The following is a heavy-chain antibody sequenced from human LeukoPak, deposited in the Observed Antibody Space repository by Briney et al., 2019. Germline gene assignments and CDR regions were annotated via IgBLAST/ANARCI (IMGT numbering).Heavy chain of an antibody. CDR1: GFIFSSYS. D-gene: IGHD5-12*01. J-gene: IGHJ6*03. CDR3: ARDRVVATLSRGYYYYYMDV. V-gene: IGHV3-21*01. CDR2: ISGSSSYI. Sequence: PGGSLRLSCAASGFIFSSYSMNWVRQAPGKGLEWVSAISGSSSYIYYADSVKGRFTISRDNAKNSLYLQMNSLRAEDTAVYYCARDRVVATLSRGYYYYYMDVWGKGTTVTVSS.